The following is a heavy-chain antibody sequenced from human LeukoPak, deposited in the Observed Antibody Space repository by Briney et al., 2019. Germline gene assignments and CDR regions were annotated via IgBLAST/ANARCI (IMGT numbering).Heavy chain of an antibody. J-gene: IGHJ4*02. CDR3: AARHRYSSSWTFDY. CDR2: ISGSGSST. V-gene: IGHV3-23*01. D-gene: IGHD6-13*01. CDR1: GFIVRNAW. Sequence: SGGSLRLSCAASGFIVRNAWMSWVRQAPGKGLEWVSAISGSGSSTYYADSVKGHFTISRDNSKNTLFLQMNSLRAEDTAVYYCAARHRYSSSWTFDYWGQGTLVTVSS.